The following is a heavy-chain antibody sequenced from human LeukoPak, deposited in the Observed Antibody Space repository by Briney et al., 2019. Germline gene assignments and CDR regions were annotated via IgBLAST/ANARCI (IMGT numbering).Heavy chain of an antibody. Sequence: GESLKISCKGSGYNFANYWIGWVRQMPGKGLEWMGIIYPGDSDTKYSPSFQGQVTISADKAISTAFLQWSSLKVSDFAMYYCARYSLLPSSTVTTNYYYMDVWGKGTTVTVSS. J-gene: IGHJ6*03. D-gene: IGHD4-11*01. CDR3: ARYSLLPSSTVTTNYYYMDV. V-gene: IGHV5-51*01. CDR1: GYNFANYW. CDR2: IYPGDSDT.